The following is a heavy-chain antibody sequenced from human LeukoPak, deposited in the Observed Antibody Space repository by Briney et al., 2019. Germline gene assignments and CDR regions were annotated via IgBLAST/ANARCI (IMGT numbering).Heavy chain of an antibody. CDR2: IYHSGST. J-gene: IGHJ4*02. D-gene: IGHD6-13*01. Sequence: SETLSLTCTVSGGSISSGGYYWSWIRQPPGKGLEWIGYIYHSGSTYYNPSLKSRVTISVDRSKNQFSLKLSSVTAADTAVYYCARDQNDSSSWDYWGQGTLVTVSS. CDR3: ARDQNDSSSWDY. V-gene: IGHV4-30-2*01. CDR1: GGSISSGGYY.